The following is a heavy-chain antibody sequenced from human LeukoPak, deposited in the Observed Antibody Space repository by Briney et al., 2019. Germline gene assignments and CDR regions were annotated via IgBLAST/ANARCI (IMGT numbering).Heavy chain of an antibody. V-gene: IGHV1-58*02. Sequence: GASVKVSCKASGFTSTTSTMQWVRQARGQRLEWIGWIVVGSGDTNHAEKFQERVTITRDMSTSTVYMELSSLRSDDTAVYYCAADQPRYPDAFDIWGQGTMVTVSS. CDR3: AADQPRYPDAFDI. CDR1: GFTSTTST. J-gene: IGHJ3*02. D-gene: IGHD1-1*01. CDR2: IVVGSGDT.